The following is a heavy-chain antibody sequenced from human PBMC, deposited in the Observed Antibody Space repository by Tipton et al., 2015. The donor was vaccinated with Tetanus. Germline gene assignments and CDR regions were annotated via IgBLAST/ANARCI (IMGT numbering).Heavy chain of an antibody. V-gene: IGHV5-10-1*01. D-gene: IGHD3-22*01. J-gene: IGHJ4*02. CDR3: ARHVPNYYYDSSGYLG. CDR2: IDPSDFYT. CDR1: GYSFTSYW. Sequence: QLVQSGAEVKKPGESLRISCKGSGYSFTSYWISWVRQMPGKGLEWMGRIDPSDFYTNYSPSFQGHVTISADKSISTAYLQWSSLKASDTAMYYCARHVPNYYYDSSGYLGWGQGTLVTVSS.